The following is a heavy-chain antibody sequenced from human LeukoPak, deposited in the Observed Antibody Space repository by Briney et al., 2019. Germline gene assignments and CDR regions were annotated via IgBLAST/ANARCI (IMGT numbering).Heavy chain of an antibody. CDR2: ISGYNGNT. CDR1: GYTFTSYD. J-gene: IGHJ6*03. Sequence: ASVKVSCKASGYTFTSYDINWVRQATGQGLEWMGWISGYNGNTNYEQKVQGRVTMTVDTSTSTAYMELRSLNDTAVYYCARDHGRYFDWLPIHYYYYMDVWGKGTTVPISS. CDR3: ARDHGRYFDWLPIHYYYYMDV. D-gene: IGHD3-9*01. V-gene: IGHV1-18*01.